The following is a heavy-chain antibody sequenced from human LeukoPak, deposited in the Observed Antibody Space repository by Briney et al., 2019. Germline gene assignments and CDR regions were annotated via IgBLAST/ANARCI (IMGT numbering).Heavy chain of an antibody. CDR1: GFTFSSYS. J-gene: IGHJ4*02. CDR3: ASLEGVPSRDSSSWYTKYYFDY. Sequence: GGSLRLSCAASGFTFSSYSMNWVRQAPGKGLEWVSSISSSSSYIYYADSVKGRFTISRDNAKNSLYLQMNSLRAEDTALYYCASLEGVPSRDSSSWYTKYYFDYWGQGTLVTVSS. V-gene: IGHV3-21*04. CDR2: ISSSSSYI. D-gene: IGHD6-13*01.